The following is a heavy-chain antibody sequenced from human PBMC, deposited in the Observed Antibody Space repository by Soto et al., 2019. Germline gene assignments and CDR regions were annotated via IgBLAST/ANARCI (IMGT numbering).Heavy chain of an antibody. V-gene: IGHV4-4*07. CDR3: AREAYYDILTGYSGRYGMDV. J-gene: IGHJ6*02. Sequence: TSEPLSLTCTVSGGSISIYYWSWIRHPAGKGLEWIGRIYTSGSTNYNPSLKSRVTMSVDTSKNQFSLKLSSVTAADTAVYYCAREAYYDILTGYSGRYGMDVWGQGTTVTVSS. CDR2: IYTSGST. D-gene: IGHD3-9*01. CDR1: GGSISIYY.